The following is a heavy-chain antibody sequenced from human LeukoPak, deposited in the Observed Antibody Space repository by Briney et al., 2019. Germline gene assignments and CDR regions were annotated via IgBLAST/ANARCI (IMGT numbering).Heavy chain of an antibody. J-gene: IGHJ4*02. Sequence: SETLSLTCAVSGGSISSGGYSWSWIRQPPGKGLEWIGYIYHSGSTYYNPSLRSRVTISVDRSKNQFSLKLSSVTAADTAVYYCARGPSYYDFWSGYPRQYYFDYWGQGTLVTVSS. V-gene: IGHV4-30-2*01. CDR3: ARGPSYYDFWSGYPRQYYFDY. CDR2: IYHSGST. CDR1: GGSISSGGYS. D-gene: IGHD3-3*01.